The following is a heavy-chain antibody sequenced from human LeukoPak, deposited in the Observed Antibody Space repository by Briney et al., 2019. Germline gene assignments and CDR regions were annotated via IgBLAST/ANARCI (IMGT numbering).Heavy chain of an antibody. CDR1: GGSISSYY. J-gene: IGHJ6*03. Sequence: SETLSLTCTVSGGSISSYYWSWIRQPPGKGLEWIGYIYYSGSTNYNPSLKSRVTISVDTSNNQFSLKLSSVTAADTAVYYCARSTGTGYYYYYMDVWGKGTTVTVSS. CDR2: IYYSGST. D-gene: IGHD1-1*01. V-gene: IGHV4-59*01. CDR3: ARSTGTGYYYYYMDV.